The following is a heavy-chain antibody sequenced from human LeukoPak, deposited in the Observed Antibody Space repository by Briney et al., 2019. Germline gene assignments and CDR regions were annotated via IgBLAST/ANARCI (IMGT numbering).Heavy chain of an antibody. D-gene: IGHD3-3*01. J-gene: IGHJ4*02. CDR1: GGSFSGYY. CDR2: INHSGST. V-gene: IGHV4-34*01. CDR3: ARGTWDDFWSGHYSNYFDY. Sequence: SETLSLTCAVYGGSFSGYYWSWIRQPPGKGLEWIGEINHSGSTNYNPSLKSRVTISVDTSKNQFSLKLSSVTAADTAVYYCARGTWDDFWSGHYSNYFDYWGQGTLVTVSS.